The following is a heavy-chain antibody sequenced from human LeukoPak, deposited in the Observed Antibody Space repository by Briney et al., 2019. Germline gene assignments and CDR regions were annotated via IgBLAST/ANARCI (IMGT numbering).Heavy chain of an antibody. CDR3: ARLAQAICSGGSCYSSGYMDV. J-gene: IGHJ6*03. Sequence: GESLNISCKGSGYSFTSYWIGWVRQMPGKGLEWMGIIYPGDSDTRYSPSFQGQVTISADKSISTAYLQWSSLKASDTAMYYCARLAQAICSGGSCYSSGYMDVWGKGTTVTVSS. V-gene: IGHV5-51*01. CDR1: GYSFTSYW. CDR2: IYPGDSDT. D-gene: IGHD2-15*01.